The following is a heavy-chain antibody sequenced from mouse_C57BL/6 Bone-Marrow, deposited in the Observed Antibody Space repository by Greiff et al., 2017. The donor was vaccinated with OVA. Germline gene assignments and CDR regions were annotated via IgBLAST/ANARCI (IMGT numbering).Heavy chain of an antibody. CDR3: ARADYDSSYWYFDY. CDR2: IYPGSGST. Sequence: QVQLQQPGAELVKPGASVKMSCKASGYTFTSYWITWVKQRPGQGLEWIGDIYPGSGSTNYNEKFKSKATLTVDTSSSTAYMQLSSLTSEDSAVYYCARADYDSSYWYFDYWGTGTTVTVSS. D-gene: IGHD1-1*01. J-gene: IGHJ1*03. CDR1: GYTFTSYW. V-gene: IGHV1-55*01.